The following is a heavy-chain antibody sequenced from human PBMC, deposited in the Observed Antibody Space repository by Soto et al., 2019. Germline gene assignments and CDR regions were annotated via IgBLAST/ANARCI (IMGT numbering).Heavy chain of an antibody. CDR2: ISYSGST. Sequence: PSETLSLPCTVSGGSISSYYWSWIRQPPGKGLEWIGYISYSGSTNYSPSLKSRVTISVDTSKNQFSLKLSSVTAADTAVYYCARDPGRSSGWYKYAFDIWGQGTMVTVSS. D-gene: IGHD6-19*01. CDR3: ARDPGRSSGWYKYAFDI. CDR1: GGSISSYY. V-gene: IGHV4-59*01. J-gene: IGHJ3*02.